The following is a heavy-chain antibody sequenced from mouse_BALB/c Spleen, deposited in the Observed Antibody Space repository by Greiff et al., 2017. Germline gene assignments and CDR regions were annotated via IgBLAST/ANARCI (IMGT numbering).Heavy chain of an antibody. CDR2: IWRGGST. D-gene: IGHD2-1*01. V-gene: IGHV2-5-1*01. Sequence: VQLVESGPSLVQPSQSLSITCTVSGFSLTSYGVHWVRQSPGKGLEWLGVIWRGGSTDYNAAFMSRLSITKDNSKSQVFFKMNSLQADDTAIYYCAKNRRDGNYDYYAMDYWGQGTSVTVSS. CDR3: AKNRRDGNYDYYAMDY. CDR1: GFSLTSYG. J-gene: IGHJ4*01.